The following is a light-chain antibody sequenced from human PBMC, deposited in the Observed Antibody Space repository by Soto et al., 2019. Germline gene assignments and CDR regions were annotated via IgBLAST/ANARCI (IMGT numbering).Light chain of an antibody. CDR3: QQYGRSSLT. J-gene: IGKJ4*01. Sequence: EIVMTQSPATLSLSPGERATLSSRVSQSVSTNLAWYQQKPGQAPRLLIYGASNKATGIPDRFSGSGSGTDFTLTISRLEPEDFAVYYCQQYGRSSLTFGGGTKVDI. V-gene: IGKV3-20*01. CDR2: GAS. CDR1: QSVSTN.